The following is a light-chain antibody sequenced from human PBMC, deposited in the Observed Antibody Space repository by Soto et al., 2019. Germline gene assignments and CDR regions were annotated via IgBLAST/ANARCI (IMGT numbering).Light chain of an antibody. J-gene: IGKJ1*01. CDR1: QNVRSY. CDR2: EST. V-gene: IGKV1-39*01. CDR3: QQSFFPPPT. Sequence: HMTQSASCLSTYVGDTVIITCRASQNVRSYLNWYQQKSGIAPKLLIYESTNLESGVPSRFSGDGFGTDFTLTIISLHPEDFASYYCQQSFFPPPTFGRGTKV.